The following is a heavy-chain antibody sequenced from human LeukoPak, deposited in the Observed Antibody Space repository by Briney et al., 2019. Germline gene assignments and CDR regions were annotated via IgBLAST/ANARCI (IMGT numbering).Heavy chain of an antibody. V-gene: IGHV4-59*01. CDR2: IYYSGST. D-gene: IGHD2-2*01. CDR3: ASSRGGCSSTSCYDY. CDR1: GGSISSYY. J-gene: IGHJ4*02. Sequence: PSETLSLTCTVSGGSISSYYWSWIRQPPGKGLEWIGYIYYSGSTNYNTSLKSRVTISVDTSKNQFSLKLSSVTAADTAVYYCASSRGGCSSTSCYDYWGQGTLVTVSS.